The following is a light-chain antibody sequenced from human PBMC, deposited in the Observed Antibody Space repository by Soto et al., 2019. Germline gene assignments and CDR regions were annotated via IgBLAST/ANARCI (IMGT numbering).Light chain of an antibody. J-gene: IGLJ2*01. CDR3: QTWGTGIQV. V-gene: IGLV4-69*01. CDR1: SGHSHYA. CDR2: LDNDGSH. Sequence: QSVLTQSPSASASLGASVKLTCTLGSGHSHYAIAWHQQQPEKGPRFLMKLDNDGSHIKGAGIPDRFSGSSSGAERYLTISSLQSEGEADYYCQTWGTGIQVFGGGTKLTVL.